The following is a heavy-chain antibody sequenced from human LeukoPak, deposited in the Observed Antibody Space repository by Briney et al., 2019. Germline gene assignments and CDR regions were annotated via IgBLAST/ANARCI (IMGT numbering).Heavy chain of an antibody. D-gene: IGHD6-13*01. V-gene: IGHV4-4*02. CDR1: GGSISSSNW. CDR3: AREGARIAAAGPFDY. J-gene: IGHJ4*02. Sequence: SGTLSLTCAVSGGSISSSNWWSWVRQPPGKGLEWIEEIYHSGSTNYNPSLKSRVTISVDKSKNQFSLKLSSVTAADTAVYYCAREGARIAAAGPFDYWGQGTLVSVSS. CDR2: IYHSGST.